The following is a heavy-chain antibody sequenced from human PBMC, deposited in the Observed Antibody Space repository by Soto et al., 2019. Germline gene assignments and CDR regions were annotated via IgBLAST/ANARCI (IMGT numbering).Heavy chain of an antibody. CDR2: IIPIFGTA. CDR3: ARAPGYCSSTSCRYGYDY. V-gene: IGHV1-69*13. J-gene: IGHJ4*02. CDR1: GGTFSSYA. D-gene: IGHD2-2*01. Sequence: SVKVSCKASGGTFSSYAISWVRQAPGQGLEWMGGIIPIFGTANYAQKFQGRVTITADESTSTAYMELSSLGSEDAAVYYCARAPGYCSSTSCRYGYDYWGQGTLVTVSS.